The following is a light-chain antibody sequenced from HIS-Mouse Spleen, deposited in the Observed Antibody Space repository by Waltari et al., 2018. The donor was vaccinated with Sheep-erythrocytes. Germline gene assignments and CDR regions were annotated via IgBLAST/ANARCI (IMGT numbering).Light chain of an antibody. CDR1: SSDVGRYNL. Sequence: QSALPQPASVSGSPGQSIPISCTGTSSDVGRYNLVSWYKQHPGKAPKLMIYEGSKRPSGVSNRFSGSKSGNTASLTISGLQAEDEADYYCCSYAGSSTWVFGGGTKLTVL. CDR3: CSYAGSSTWV. CDR2: EGS. J-gene: IGLJ3*02. V-gene: IGLV2-23*01.